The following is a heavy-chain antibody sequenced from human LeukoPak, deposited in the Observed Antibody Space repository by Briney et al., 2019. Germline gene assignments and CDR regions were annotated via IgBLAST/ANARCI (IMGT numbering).Heavy chain of an antibody. V-gene: IGHV6-1*01. J-gene: IGHJ6*02. CDR3: ARTPLGIAVAGYYYYYGMDV. CDR2: TYYRSKWYN. CDR1: GDSVSSNSAA. Sequence: SQTPSLTCAISGDSVSSNSAAWNWIRQSPSRGLEWLGRTYYRSKWYNDYAVSVKSRITINPDTSKNQFSLQLNSVTPEDTAVYYCARTPLGIAVAGYYYYYGMDVWGQGTTVTVSS. D-gene: IGHD6-19*01.